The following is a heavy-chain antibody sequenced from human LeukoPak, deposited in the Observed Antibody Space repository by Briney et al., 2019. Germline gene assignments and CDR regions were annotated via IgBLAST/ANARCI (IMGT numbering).Heavy chain of an antibody. CDR3: ARHRASNTKWELLHGFDY. CDR2: IYYSGST. CDR1: GGSISSSSYY. J-gene: IGHJ4*02. V-gene: IGHV4-39*01. D-gene: IGHD1-26*01. Sequence: SETLSLTCTVSGGSISSSSYYWGWIRQPPGKGLEWIGSIYYSGSTYYNPSLKSRVTISVDTSKNQFSLKLSSVTAADTAVYYCARHRASNTKWELLHGFDYWGQGTLVTVSS.